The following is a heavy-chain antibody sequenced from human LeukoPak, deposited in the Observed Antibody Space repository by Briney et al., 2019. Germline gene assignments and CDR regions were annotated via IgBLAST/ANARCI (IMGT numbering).Heavy chain of an antibody. D-gene: IGHD2-21*01. J-gene: IGHJ4*02. CDR2: INEDGSAQ. CDR3: ASDSFSISAQSTVNFGY. CDR1: GFTFSSYG. Sequence: GGSLRLSCAASGFTFSSYGMHWVRQAPGKGLEWVANINEDGSAQYYVGSVRGRFTISRDNAKNSLYLQMNSLRVEDTAVYYCASDSFSISAQSTVNFGYWGQGILVTVSS. V-gene: IGHV3-7*01.